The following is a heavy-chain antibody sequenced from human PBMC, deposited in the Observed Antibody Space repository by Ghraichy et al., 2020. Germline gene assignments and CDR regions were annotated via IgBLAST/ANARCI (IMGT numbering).Heavy chain of an antibody. CDR3: ARDRYCSSTSCSYGMDV. CDR2: ISSSSSTI. CDR1: GFTFSSYS. V-gene: IGHV3-48*02. Sequence: GGSLRLSCAASGFTFSSYSMNWVRQAPGKGLEWVSYISSSSSTIYYADSVKGRFTISRDNAKNSLYLQMNSLRDEDTAVYYCARDRYCSSTSCSYGMDVWDQGTTVTVSS. J-gene: IGHJ6*02. D-gene: IGHD2-2*01.